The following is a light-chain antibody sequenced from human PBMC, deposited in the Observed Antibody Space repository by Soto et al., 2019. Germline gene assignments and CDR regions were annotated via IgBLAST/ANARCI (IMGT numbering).Light chain of an antibody. CDR1: QSLLYTSNNKNY. CDR2: WAS. J-gene: IGKJ2*01. Sequence: DIVMTQSPDSLAVSLGERATINCKSSQSLLYTSNNKNYLAWYQQKPGQPPKLLIYWASTRESGVPDRFSGSGSGTEFTLTISSLQAEDVAVFYCQQYYNTPYTFGQGTKLEIK. CDR3: QQYYNTPYT. V-gene: IGKV4-1*01.